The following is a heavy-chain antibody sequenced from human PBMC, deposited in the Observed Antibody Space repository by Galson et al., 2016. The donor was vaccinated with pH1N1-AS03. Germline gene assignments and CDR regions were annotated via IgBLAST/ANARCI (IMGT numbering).Heavy chain of an antibody. J-gene: IGHJ4*02. CDR2: IKPDGSEK. Sequence: SLRLSCAVSGFTFSTYWMSWVRQAPGKGLEWVANIKPDGSEKYYVDSVKGRFTISRDNAKNTLYLQMDSLRAEDTAVYYCARDWTGSIDYWGQGTLVTVSS. D-gene: IGHD3/OR15-3a*01. CDR1: GFTFSTYW. V-gene: IGHV3-7*01. CDR3: ARDWTGSIDY.